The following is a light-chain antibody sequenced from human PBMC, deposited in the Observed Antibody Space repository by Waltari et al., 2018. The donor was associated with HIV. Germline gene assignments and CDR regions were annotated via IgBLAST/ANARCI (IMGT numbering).Light chain of an antibody. CDR2: RNN. J-gene: IGLJ3*02. Sequence: QSVLTQPPSASGTPGQRVTIPCSGGSSNLGSPFVYCYQQVAGTTPKLLIFRNNKRPSGVPDRFSGSKSGTSASLSISGLRPEDEADYYCATWDDSSSGSWVFGGGTKVTVL. CDR1: SSNLGSPF. CDR3: ATWDDSSSGSWV. V-gene: IGLV1-47*01.